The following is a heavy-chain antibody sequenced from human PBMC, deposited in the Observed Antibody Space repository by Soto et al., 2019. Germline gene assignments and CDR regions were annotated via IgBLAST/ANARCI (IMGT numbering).Heavy chain of an antibody. J-gene: IGHJ4*02. Sequence: QVQLVQSGAEVKKPGSSVKVSCKASGGTLSSYAIIWVRQAPGQGLEWMGGIIPIFGTANYAQKFQGRVTITADESTSTAYMELSSLRSEDTAVYYCASHGYSYGYLFDYWGQGTLVTVSS. CDR2: IIPIFGTA. CDR3: ASHGYSYGYLFDY. D-gene: IGHD5-18*01. CDR1: GGTLSSYA. V-gene: IGHV1-69*12.